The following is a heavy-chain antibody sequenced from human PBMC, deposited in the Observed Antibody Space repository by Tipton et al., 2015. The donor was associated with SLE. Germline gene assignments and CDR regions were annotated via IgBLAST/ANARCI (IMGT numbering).Heavy chain of an antibody. V-gene: IGHV4-59*08. Sequence: LRLSCAASGFTVSRNYMSWIRQAPGKGLEWIGYIYYSGSTNYNPSLKSRVTISVDTSKNQFSLKLSSVTAADTAVYYCARQPIAAAGTSNYFDYWGQGTLVTVSS. D-gene: IGHD6-13*01. CDR2: IYYSGST. CDR3: ARQPIAAAGTSNYFDY. CDR1: GFTVSRNY. J-gene: IGHJ4*02.